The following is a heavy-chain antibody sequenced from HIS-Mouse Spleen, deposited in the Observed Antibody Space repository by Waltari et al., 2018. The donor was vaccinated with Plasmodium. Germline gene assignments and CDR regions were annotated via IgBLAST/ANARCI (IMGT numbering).Heavy chain of an antibody. V-gene: IGHV4-34*01. CDR3: ARTGDYGGNS. CDR1: GGSFRGYY. D-gene: IGHD4-17*01. J-gene: IGHJ4*02. Sequence: QVQLQQWGAGLLKPSETLSLTCAVYGGSFRGYYWRWNRQPPGKGLEWFGEINHSGSTNANPSLKRRVTISVDTSKNQVSLKLSSVTAADTAVYYGARTGDYGGNSWGQGTLVTVSS. CDR2: INHSGST.